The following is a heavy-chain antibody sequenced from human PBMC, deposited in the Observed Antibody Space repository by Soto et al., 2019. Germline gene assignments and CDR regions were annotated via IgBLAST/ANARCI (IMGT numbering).Heavy chain of an antibody. CDR3: ASLEVVVAAYYFDY. CDR1: GGSISSGGYY. Sequence: PSETLSLTCTVSGGSISSGGYYWSWIRQHPGKGLEWIGYIYYSGSTYYNPSLKSRVTISVDTSKNQFSLKLSSVTAADTAVYYCASLEVVVAAYYFDYWGQGTPVTVSS. CDR2: IYYSGST. J-gene: IGHJ4*02. D-gene: IGHD2-15*01. V-gene: IGHV4-31*03.